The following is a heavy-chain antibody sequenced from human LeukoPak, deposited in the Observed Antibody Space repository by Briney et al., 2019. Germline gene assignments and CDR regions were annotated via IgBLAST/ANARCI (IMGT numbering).Heavy chain of an antibody. D-gene: IGHD1-26*01. CDR3: ARDPGELTFDY. V-gene: IGHV3-30*03. CDR2: ISYDGSNK. Sequence: GGSLRLSCAASGFTFSSYGMHWVRQAPGKGLEWVAVISYDGSNKYYADSVKGRFTISRDNSKNTLYLQMNSLRAEDTAVYYCARDPGELTFDYWGQGTLVTVSS. CDR1: GFTFSSYG. J-gene: IGHJ4*02.